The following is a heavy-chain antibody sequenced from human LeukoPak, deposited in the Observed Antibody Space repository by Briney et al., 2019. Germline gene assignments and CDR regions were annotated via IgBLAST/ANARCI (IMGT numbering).Heavy chain of an antibody. CDR2: IYYSGST. V-gene: IGHV4-61*08. D-gene: IGHD2-2*01. CDR1: GGSISSGGYY. Sequence: SETLSLTCTVSGGSISSGGYYWSWIRQHPGKGLEWIGYIYYSGSTNYNPSLKSRVTISVDTSKNQFSLKLSSVTAADTAVYYCARGYCSSTSCYAPDYWGQGTLVTVSS. CDR3: ARGYCSSTSCYAPDY. J-gene: IGHJ4*02.